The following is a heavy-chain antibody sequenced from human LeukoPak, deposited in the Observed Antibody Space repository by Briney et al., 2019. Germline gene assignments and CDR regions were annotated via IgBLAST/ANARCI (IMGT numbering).Heavy chain of an antibody. J-gene: IGHJ4*02. CDR2: ISDSGGST. CDR3: AKGKGSSSSSIDW. Sequence: GGSLRLSCAASGLTFNTYAMNWVRQAPGKGLEWVSAISDSGGSTYYADSVKGRFTISRDNSKNTVYLQIHRLRAEDTAVYYCAKGKGSSSSSIDWWGQGTLVTVSS. CDR1: GLTFNTYA. D-gene: IGHD2-15*01. V-gene: IGHV3-23*01.